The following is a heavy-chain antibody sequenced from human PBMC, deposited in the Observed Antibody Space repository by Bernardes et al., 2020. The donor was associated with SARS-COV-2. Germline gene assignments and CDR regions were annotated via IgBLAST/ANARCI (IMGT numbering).Heavy chain of an antibody. J-gene: IGHJ4*02. CDR2: IKPDGSTK. V-gene: IGHV3-7*01. Sequence: GGSLRLSCAGSGFTFSNTWMCWARQAPGKGLEWVANIKPDGSTKYYVDSLKGRFTISRDNAKNSLYLQLDSLRVEDTAVYYCATNRGQYWGQGTLVTVSS. CDR1: GFTFSNTW. CDR3: ATNRGQY.